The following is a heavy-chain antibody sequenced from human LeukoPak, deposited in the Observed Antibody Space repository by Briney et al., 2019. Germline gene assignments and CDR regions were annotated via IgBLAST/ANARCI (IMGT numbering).Heavy chain of an antibody. V-gene: IGHV4-61*02. D-gene: IGHD3-3*01. CDR1: GGSISSSSYY. Sequence: PSETLSLTCTISGGSISSSSYYWSWIRQPAGKGLEWIGRIYTSGSTNYNPSLKSRVTILVDKSKNQFSLKLSSVTAADTAVYYCARLSLKVLEWSPTKGKETHYFDYWGQGTLVTVSS. J-gene: IGHJ4*02. CDR2: IYTSGST. CDR3: ARLSLKVLEWSPTKGKETHYFDY.